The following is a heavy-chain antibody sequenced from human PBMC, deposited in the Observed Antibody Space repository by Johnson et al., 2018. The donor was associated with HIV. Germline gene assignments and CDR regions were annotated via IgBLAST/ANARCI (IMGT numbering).Heavy chain of an antibody. CDR3: ARGWRAVAGPDAFDI. J-gene: IGHJ3*02. CDR1: EFTFNNFA. Sequence: QVQLVESGGGVVQPGRSLRIYCAVSEFTFNNFAMHWVRLAPGKGLQWVAVVSYHGSNKYYADSVKGRFTISRDNSKNTLYMQMNSLRGEDTALYYCARGWRAVAGPDAFDIWGQGTMVTVSS. CDR2: VSYHGSNK. D-gene: IGHD6-19*01. V-gene: IGHV3-30-3*01.